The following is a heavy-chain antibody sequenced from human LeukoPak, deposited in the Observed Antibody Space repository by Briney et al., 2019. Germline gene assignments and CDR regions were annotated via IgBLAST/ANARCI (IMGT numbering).Heavy chain of an antibody. CDR2: IKQDGSEK. J-gene: IGHJ4*02. D-gene: IGHD3-10*01. CDR3: ARVPTSNFGELDY. V-gene: IGHV3-7*04. CDR1: GFTFSRFW. Sequence: AGGSLRLSCVASGFTFSRFWMTWVRQAPGKGLEWVANIKQDGSEKYYVDSVKGRFTISRDNAKNSLYLQMNSLRAEDTAVYYCARVPTSNFGELDYWGQGTLVTVSS.